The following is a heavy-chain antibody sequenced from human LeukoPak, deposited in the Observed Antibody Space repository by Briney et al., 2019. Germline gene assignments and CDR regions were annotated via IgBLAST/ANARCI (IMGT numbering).Heavy chain of an antibody. Sequence: SVKVSCKASGGTFSSYAISWVRQAPGQGLEWMGRIIPIFGTANYAQKFQGRVTITTDESTSTAYMELSSLRSEDTAVYYCARGSSSPGLPDAAWGKGTTVTVSS. CDR1: GGTFSSYA. J-gene: IGHJ6*04. CDR3: ARGSSSPGLPDAA. D-gene: IGHD6-6*01. V-gene: IGHV1-69*05. CDR2: IIPIFGTA.